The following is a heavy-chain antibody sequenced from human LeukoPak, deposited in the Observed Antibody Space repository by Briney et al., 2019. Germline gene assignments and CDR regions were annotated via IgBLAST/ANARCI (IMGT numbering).Heavy chain of an antibody. Sequence: SETLSLTCAVYGGSFSDYYWTWIRQPPGKGLEWIGEINHSGRTKYNPSLKSRVTISVDTSKRQFSLDLKSVTAADTAVYYCARGRGVVYRDWFDHCGQGTLVTGSS. CDR1: GGSFSDYY. D-gene: IGHD2-8*02. J-gene: IGHJ5*02. CDR2: INHSGRT. CDR3: ARGRGVVYRDWFDH. V-gene: IGHV4-34*01.